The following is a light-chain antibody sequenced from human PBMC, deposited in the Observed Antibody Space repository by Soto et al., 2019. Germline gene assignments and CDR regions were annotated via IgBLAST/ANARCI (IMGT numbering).Light chain of an antibody. J-gene: IGKJ4*01. V-gene: IGKV3-20*01. CDR1: QTVLNYY. CDR3: QQYATSPLT. Sequence: EIVLTQSPGSLSLSPGERATLSCRASQTVLNYYLAWYQQKPGQAPRLLISGTSSRATGNPDRFSGSGSGTGFTLIISRLEPEDFAVYYCQQYATSPLTFGGGTKVDIK. CDR2: GTS.